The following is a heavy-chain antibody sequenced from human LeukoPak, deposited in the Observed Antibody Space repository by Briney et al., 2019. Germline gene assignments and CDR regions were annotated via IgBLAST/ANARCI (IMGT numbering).Heavy chain of an antibody. D-gene: IGHD2-21*01. J-gene: IGHJ4*02. CDR3: VRGGHIGFDY. V-gene: IGHV3-13*01. CDR2: IASAGDT. CDR1: GFTFSGFD. Sequence: SGGSLRLSCAASGFTFSGFDMHWVRQATGGGLEWVSSIASAGDTYYVDSVRGRFTISRENAKNSLHLQMNSLRAGDTAVYYCVRGGHIGFDYWGQGTLVSVSS.